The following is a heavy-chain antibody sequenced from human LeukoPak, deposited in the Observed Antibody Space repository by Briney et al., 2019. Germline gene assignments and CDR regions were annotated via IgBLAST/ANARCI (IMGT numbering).Heavy chain of an antibody. J-gene: IGHJ4*02. D-gene: IGHD6-13*01. CDR3: AKAGAAAGLRLYYFDY. CDR2: ISGSGGST. V-gene: IGHV3-23*01. Sequence: PGGSLRLSCAASGFTFSSYAMSWVRQAPGKGLEWVSAISGSGGSTYYADSVKGWFTISRDNSKNTLYLQMNSLRAEDTAVYYCAKAGAAAGLRLYYFDYWGQGTLVTVSS. CDR1: GFTFSSYA.